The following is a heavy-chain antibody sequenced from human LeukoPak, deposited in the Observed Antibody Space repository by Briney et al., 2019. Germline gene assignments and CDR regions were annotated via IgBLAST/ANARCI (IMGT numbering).Heavy chain of an antibody. Sequence: ASVKVSCKASGVTFSSYAISWVRQAPGQGLEWMGRIIPILGIANYAQKFQGRVTITADKSTSTAYMELSSLRSEDTAVYYCARGYYDSRADWFDPWGQGTLVTVSS. CDR3: ARGYYDSRADWFDP. J-gene: IGHJ5*02. CDR1: GVTFSSYA. D-gene: IGHD3-22*01. V-gene: IGHV1-69*04. CDR2: IIPILGIA.